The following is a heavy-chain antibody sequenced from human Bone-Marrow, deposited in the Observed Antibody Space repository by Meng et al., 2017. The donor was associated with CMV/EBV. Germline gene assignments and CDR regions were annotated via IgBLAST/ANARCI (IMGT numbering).Heavy chain of an antibody. CDR3: ATLTGEVEPTAIGLYWYFAL. J-gene: IGHJ2*01. Sequence: GESLKISCAASGFTFSGSAMHWVRQASGKGLEWVGRIRSKANSYATAYAASVKGRFTISRDDSKNTAYLQMNSLRAEDTAIYYCATLTGEVEPTAIGLYWYFALWGRGTLVTVSS. CDR2: IRSKANSYAT. CDR1: GFTFSGSA. V-gene: IGHV3-73*01. D-gene: IGHD2-2*01.